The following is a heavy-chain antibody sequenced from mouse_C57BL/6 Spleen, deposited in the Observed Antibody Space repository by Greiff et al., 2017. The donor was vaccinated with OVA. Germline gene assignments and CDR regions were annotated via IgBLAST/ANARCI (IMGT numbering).Heavy chain of an antibody. CDR2: IYPRDGST. J-gene: IGHJ4*01. Sequence: QVQLQQSGPELVKPGASVKLSCKASGYTFTSYDINWVKQRPGQGLEWIGWIYPRDGSTTYNEKFKGKATLTVDPSSSTAYMELHSLTAEDSAVYVCAREENLGQRGTAMDYWGQGTSVTVSS. CDR3: AREENLGQRGTAMDY. D-gene: IGHD2-14*01. V-gene: IGHV1-85*01. CDR1: GYTFTSYD.